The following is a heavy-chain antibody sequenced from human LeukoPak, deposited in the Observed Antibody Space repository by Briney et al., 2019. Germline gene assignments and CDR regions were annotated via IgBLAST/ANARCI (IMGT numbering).Heavy chain of an antibody. Sequence: GRSLRLSCAASEFSVSNNYITCLRQAPGPGLEWCSVIYISGSTYYADSVRGRFTMSRHNHTNPLSLQMNSLRTDDTAVYSCTSSGPPGIAPRQNGEPLDYWGRGTLVTVSS. CDR1: EFSVSNNY. CDR3: TSSGPPGIAPRQNGEPLDY. D-gene: IGHD6-13*01. J-gene: IGHJ4*02. V-gene: IGHV3-53*04. CDR2: IYISGST.